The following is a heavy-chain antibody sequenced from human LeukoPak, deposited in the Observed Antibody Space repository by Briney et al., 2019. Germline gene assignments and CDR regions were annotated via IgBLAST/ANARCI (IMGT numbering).Heavy chain of an antibody. D-gene: IGHD4-11*01. V-gene: IGHV1-69*05. CDR2: IIPIFGTA. Sequence: ASVKVSCKASGGTFSSYSISWVRQAPGQGLVWMRGIIPIFGTANYAQKLQGRHTNNTDDSQRTAYVAQRRLTSDATAVYYCARARVGYSKGWFDAWGQGTLVTVSS. J-gene: IGHJ5*02. CDR3: ARARVGYSKGWFDA. CDR1: GGTFSSYS.